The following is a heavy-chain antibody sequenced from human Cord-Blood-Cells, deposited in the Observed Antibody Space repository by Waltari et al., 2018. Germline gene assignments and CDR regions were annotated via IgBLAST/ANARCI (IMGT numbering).Heavy chain of an antibody. D-gene: IGHD1-26*01. CDR3: ARASRGIVGATDY. Sequence: VQLVQSGAEVRKPGSSVKVSCKASGGTFSHYAISWVRPAPGQGLEWMGGIIPIFGTANYAQKFQGRVTITADESTSTAYMELSSLRSEDTAVYYCARASRGIVGATDYWGQGTLVTVSS. J-gene: IGHJ4*02. V-gene: IGHV1-69*01. CDR2: IIPIFGTA. CDR1: GGTFSHYA.